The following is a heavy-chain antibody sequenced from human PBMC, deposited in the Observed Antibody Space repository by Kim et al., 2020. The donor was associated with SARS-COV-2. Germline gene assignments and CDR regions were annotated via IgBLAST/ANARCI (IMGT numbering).Heavy chain of an antibody. D-gene: IGHD3-22*01. CDR2: ISSSSINL. Sequence: GGSLRLSCAASGFTFSDYTMNWVRQSPGKGLEWVSSISSSSINLFYADLVRGRFTISRDNAKNSFYLQLNSLRPEDTAVYYCARERASSGSNSFDIWGQGTLVTVPS. J-gene: IGHJ3*02. V-gene: IGHV3-21*06. CDR3: ARERASSGSNSFDI. CDR1: GFTFSDYT.